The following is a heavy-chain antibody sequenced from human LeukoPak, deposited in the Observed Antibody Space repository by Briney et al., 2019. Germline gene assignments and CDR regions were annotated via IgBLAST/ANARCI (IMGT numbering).Heavy chain of an antibody. CDR1: GGSISSSSYY. CDR3: ARHSPGDSDASDI. D-gene: IGHD4-17*01. CDR2: IYYSGST. J-gene: IGHJ3*02. V-gene: IGHV4-39*01. Sequence: SETLSLTCTVSGGSISSSSYYWGWIRQPPGKGLEWIGSIYYSGSTYYNPSLNSRATISVDTSKNQFSLKLSSVTAADTGVYYCARHSPGDSDASDIWGQGTMVTVSS.